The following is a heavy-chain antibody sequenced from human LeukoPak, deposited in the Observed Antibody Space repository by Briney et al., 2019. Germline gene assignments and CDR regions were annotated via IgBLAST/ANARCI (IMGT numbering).Heavy chain of an antibody. CDR3: ARDGYNYGLDRFDY. CDR1: GGSISSSGYY. J-gene: IGHJ4*01. Sequence: PSETLSPTCSVSGGSISSSGYYWGWLRQPPGKGLEWIGSLYQSGNTYYNPSLKSRVTISPDMSKNQFSLTLSSVTAADTAVYYCARDGYNYGLDRFDYWGHGTLVTVSS. V-gene: IGHV4-39*07. D-gene: IGHD5-18*01. CDR2: LYQSGNT.